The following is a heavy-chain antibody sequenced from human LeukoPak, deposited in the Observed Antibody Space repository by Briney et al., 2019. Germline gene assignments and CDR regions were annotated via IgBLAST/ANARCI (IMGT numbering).Heavy chain of an antibody. CDR1: GFTFSSYG. D-gene: IGHD2-15*01. Sequence: GGSLRLSCAASGFTFSSYGMHWVRQAPGKGLEWVAFIRYDGSNKYYADSVKGRFTISRDNSKDTLYLQMNSLRAEDTAVYYCAKVQYCSGGSGHRRGTFDSWRQGTMVTVYS. V-gene: IGHV3-30*02. CDR3: AKVQYCSGGSGHRRGTFDS. J-gene: IGHJ3*02. CDR2: IRYDGSNK.